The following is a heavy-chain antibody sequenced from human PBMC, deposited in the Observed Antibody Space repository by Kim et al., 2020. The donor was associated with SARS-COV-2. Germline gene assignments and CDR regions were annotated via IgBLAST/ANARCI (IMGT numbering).Heavy chain of an antibody. CDR2: ISGSGGSA. Sequence: GGSLRLSCAASGFSFSSYAMSWVRQAPGKGLEWVSIISGSGGSADYADSVKGRLTISRDNSKNTLYLHMNSLRAEDTAVYYCAKGVSRLALKPRFDCWGQGTLVTVSS. V-gene: IGHV3-23*01. CDR1: GFSFSSYA. CDR3: AKGVSRLALKPRFDC. J-gene: IGHJ4*02. D-gene: IGHD6-25*01.